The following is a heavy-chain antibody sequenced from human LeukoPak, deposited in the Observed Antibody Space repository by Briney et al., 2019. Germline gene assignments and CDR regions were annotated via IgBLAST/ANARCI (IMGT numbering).Heavy chain of an antibody. D-gene: IGHD2/OR15-2a*01. CDR3: ARGGLSIMGY. V-gene: IGHV3-48*01. CDR2: ISSSGSTK. Sequence: GGSLRLSCGASGITFSSYSMNWVRQAPGKGLEWVSYISSSGSTKYYADSVKGRFTISRDNARNSLHLQMNSLRAEGTAVYFCARGGLSIMGYWGQGTLVTVSS. J-gene: IGHJ4*02. CDR1: GITFSSYS.